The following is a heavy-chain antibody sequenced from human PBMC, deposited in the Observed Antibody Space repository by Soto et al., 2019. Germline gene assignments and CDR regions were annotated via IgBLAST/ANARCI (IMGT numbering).Heavy chain of an antibody. CDR3: ARSSVVVVAATEYYYYYGMDV. CDR2: IDPSDSYT. CDR1: GCSFTSYW. Sequence: PGESLKISCKGSGCSFTSYWISWVRQMPGKGLEWMGRIDPSDSYTNYSPSFQGHVTISADKSISTAYLQWSSLKASDTAMYYCARSSVVVVAATEYYYYYGMDVWGQGTTVTVSS. D-gene: IGHD2-15*01. V-gene: IGHV5-10-1*01. J-gene: IGHJ6*02.